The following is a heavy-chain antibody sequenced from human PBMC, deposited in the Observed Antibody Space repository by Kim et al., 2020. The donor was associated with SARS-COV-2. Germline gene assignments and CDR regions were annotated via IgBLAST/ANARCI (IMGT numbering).Heavy chain of an antibody. Sequence: GGSLRLSCAASGFTFSTYGMHWVRQAPGKGLEWVAVISYDGSNKYYADSVKGRFTISRDNSKNTLYLQMNRLRAEDTAVYYCASPKQPLGHGDYYFDYWGQGTLVTVSS. V-gene: IGHV3-33*05. J-gene: IGHJ4*02. CDR1: GFTFSTYG. CDR2: ISYDGSNK. CDR3: ASPKQPLGHGDYYFDY. D-gene: IGHD4-17*01.